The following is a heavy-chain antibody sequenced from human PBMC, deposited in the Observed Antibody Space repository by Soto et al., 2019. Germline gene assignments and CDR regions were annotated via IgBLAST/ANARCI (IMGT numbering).Heavy chain of an antibody. V-gene: IGHV1-18*01. D-gene: IGHD3-16*01. Sequence: QVQLVQSGAEVRKPGASVKVSCKAAGYSFTSYGITWVRQAPGQGLEWMGGTYKSNTNYAQKVQGRVTMTTDTSTSTAYMELTSLTSDDAAVYYCARGPTVGDFWGQGTLVTVSS. J-gene: IGHJ3*01. CDR2: TYKSNT. CDR1: GYSFTSYG. CDR3: ARGPTVGDF.